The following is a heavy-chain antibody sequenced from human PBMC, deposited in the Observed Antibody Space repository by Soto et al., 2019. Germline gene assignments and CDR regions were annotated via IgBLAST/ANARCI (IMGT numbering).Heavy chain of an antibody. CDR3: AKDRDFWARDALDI. Sequence: PWGSLKLACAACRFTVRNYVMHWVLQAPGKGLEWVAVISYDGSNKYYADSVRGRFTISRDNSKNTLYLQMNSLRAEDTAVYYCAKDRDFWARDALDIWAQRPMLTVPS. J-gene: IGHJ3*02. D-gene: IGHD3-3*01. V-gene: IGHV3-30*18. CDR2: ISYDGSNK. CDR1: RFTVRNYV.